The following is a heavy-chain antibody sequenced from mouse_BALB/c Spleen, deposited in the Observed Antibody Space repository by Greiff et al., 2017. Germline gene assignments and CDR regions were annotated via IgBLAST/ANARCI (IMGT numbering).Heavy chain of an antibody. V-gene: IGHV1-4*02. D-gene: IGHD1-2*01. J-gene: IGHJ2*01. CDR2: INPSSGYT. CDR3: ARGIHYYGYVGY. CDR1: GYTFTSYT. Sequence: QVQLKESAAELARPGASVKMSCKASGYTFTSYTMHWVKQRPGQGLEWIGYINPSSGYTEYNQKFKDKTTLTADKSSSTAYMQLSSLTSEDSAVYYCARGIHYYGYVGYWGQGTTLTVSS.